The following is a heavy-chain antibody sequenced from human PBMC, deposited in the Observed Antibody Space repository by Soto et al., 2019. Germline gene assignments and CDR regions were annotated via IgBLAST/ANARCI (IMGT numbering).Heavy chain of an antibody. CDR3: ARLAVAGDYYYYYYMDV. CDR1: GYTFTSYD. V-gene: IGHV1-8*01. D-gene: IGHD6-19*01. Sequence: QVQLVQSGAEVKKPGASVKVSCKASGYTFTSYDINWVRQATGQGLEWMGWMNPNSGNTGYAQKFQGRVTMTRNTSISTAYMELSSLRSEDTAVYYCARLAVAGDYYYYYYMDVWGKVTTVTVSS. CDR2: MNPNSGNT. J-gene: IGHJ6*03.